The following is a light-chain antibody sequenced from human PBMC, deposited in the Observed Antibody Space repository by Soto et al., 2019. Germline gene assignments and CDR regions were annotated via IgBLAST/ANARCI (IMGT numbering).Light chain of an antibody. CDR1: SSNIGAVYD. V-gene: IGLV1-40*01. CDR3: QSYASSLSGVL. Sequence: QSVLTQPPSVSWAPVQRVTISFTGSSSNIGAVYDVNWYQQLLGTAPQLLIYGNSNRPSWFPDRFFGSKSGTSASLAITGLQAEDEADYYCQSYASSLSGVLFGGGTKVTVL. J-gene: IGLJ2*01. CDR2: GNS.